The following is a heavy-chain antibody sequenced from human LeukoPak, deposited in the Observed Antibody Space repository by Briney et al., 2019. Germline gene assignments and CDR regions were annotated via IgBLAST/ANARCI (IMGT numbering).Heavy chain of an antibody. Sequence: GSVRVSCMASGYTFTSYGIRWVRQAPGQGLEWMGWISAYNGNTNYAQTLQGRVTMTTDTFPSTAYMELRSLRSDDTAVYYCARGAPGSYCSGGSCPYFDYWGQGTLVAVSS. V-gene: IGHV1-18*01. CDR2: ISAYNGNT. D-gene: IGHD2-15*01. CDR3: ARGAPGSYCSGGSCPYFDY. J-gene: IGHJ4*02. CDR1: GYTFTSYG.